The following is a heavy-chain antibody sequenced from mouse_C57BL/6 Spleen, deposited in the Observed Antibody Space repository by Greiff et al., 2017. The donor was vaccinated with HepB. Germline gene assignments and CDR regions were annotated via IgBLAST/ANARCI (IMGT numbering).Heavy chain of an antibody. D-gene: IGHD1-1*01. V-gene: IGHV1-15*01. Sequence: QVQLQQSGAELVRPGASVTLSCKASGYTFTDYEMHWVKQTPVHGLEWIGAIDPETGGTAYNQKFKGKAILTADKSSSTAYMELRSLTSEDSAVYYCTRSYYGRAWFAYWGQGTLVTVSA. J-gene: IGHJ3*01. CDR1: GYTFTDYE. CDR3: TRSYYGRAWFAY. CDR2: IDPETGGT.